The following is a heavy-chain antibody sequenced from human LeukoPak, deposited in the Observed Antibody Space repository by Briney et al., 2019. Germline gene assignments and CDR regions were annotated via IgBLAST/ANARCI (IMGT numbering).Heavy chain of an antibody. Sequence: GGSLRLSCAASGFTFSSYAMSWVRQAPGKGLEWVSAISGSGGSTYYADSVKGRFTISRDNSKNTLYLQMNSLRAEDTAVYYCAKASFGSGSYLLGYWGQGTLVTVSS. CDR3: AKASFGSGSYLLGY. CDR1: GFTFSSYA. V-gene: IGHV3-23*01. J-gene: IGHJ4*02. D-gene: IGHD3-10*01. CDR2: ISGSGGST.